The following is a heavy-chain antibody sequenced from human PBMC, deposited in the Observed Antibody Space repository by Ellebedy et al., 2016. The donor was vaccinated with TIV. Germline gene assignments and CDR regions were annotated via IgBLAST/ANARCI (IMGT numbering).Heavy chain of an antibody. D-gene: IGHD2-21*02. J-gene: IGHJ6*02. CDR3: ARLAYGGGDCYPSCYYYGMDV. CDR2: MYYSGST. CDR1: GGSISSSSYF. V-gene: IGHV4-39*07. Sequence: SETLSLXXTVSGGSISSSSYFWGWIRQPPGKGLEWIGSMYYSGSTYYNPSLKSRVTISVDTSKNQFSLRLSSVTAADTAVYYCARLAYGGGDCYPSCYYYGMDVWGQGTTVTVSS.